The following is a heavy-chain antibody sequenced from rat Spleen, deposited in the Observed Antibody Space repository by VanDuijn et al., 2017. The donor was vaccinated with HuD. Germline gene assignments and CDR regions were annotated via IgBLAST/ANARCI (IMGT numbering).Heavy chain of an antibody. CDR2: INYDGSST. V-gene: IGHV5S10*01. CDR3: ATGNNLFDY. D-gene: IGHD1-10*01. CDR1: GFTFSDFN. Sequence: EVQLVESGGGLVQPGRSLKLSCAASGFTFSDFNMAWVRQAPKKGLEWVATINYDGSSTYYRDSVKGRFTISRDNAKSTLYLQMDSLRSEDTATYYCATGNNLFDYWGQGVMVTVSS. J-gene: IGHJ2*01.